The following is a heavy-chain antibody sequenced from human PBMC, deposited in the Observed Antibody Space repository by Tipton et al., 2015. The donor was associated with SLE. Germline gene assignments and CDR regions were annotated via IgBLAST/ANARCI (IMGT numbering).Heavy chain of an antibody. CDR1: GYTFSSNY. CDR2: VNPDTGGT. Sequence: QVQLVQSGPEVKKPGASVKVSCTASGYTFSSNYIHWVRQAPGQGLEWMGIVNPDTGGTSYAQRFQGRVTVTADTSSSTVYVELSSLRFDDTAVYYCARDRSRSGGDVFDYWGHGSLVTVSS. V-gene: IGHV1-46*01. D-gene: IGHD6-19*01. CDR3: ARDRSRSGGDVFDY. J-gene: IGHJ4*01.